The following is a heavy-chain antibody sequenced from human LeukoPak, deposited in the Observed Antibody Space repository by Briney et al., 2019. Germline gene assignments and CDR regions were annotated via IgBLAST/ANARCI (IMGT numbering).Heavy chain of an antibody. J-gene: IGHJ3*02. D-gene: IGHD4-11*01. CDR1: GFSFSSYW. V-gene: IGHV3-74*03. CDR2: INSDGSGT. Sequence: GGSLRLSCASSGFSFSSYWMYWVRQAPGKGLVWVSCINSDGSGTTYADSGKGRFTISRDNARNTLYLQMNSLRAEDTAVYYCARDLHDAFDIWGQGATVTVSS. CDR3: ARDLHDAFDI.